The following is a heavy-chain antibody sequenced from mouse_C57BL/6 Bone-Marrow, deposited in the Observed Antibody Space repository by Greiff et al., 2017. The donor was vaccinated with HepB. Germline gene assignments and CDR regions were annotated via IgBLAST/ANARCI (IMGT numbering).Heavy chain of an antibody. J-gene: IGHJ2*01. CDR3: ARGGYSPYY. CDR2: IYPGSGST. CDR1: GYTFTSYW. V-gene: IGHV1-55*01. Sequence: VQLQQSGAELVKPGASVKMSCKASGYTFTSYWITWVKPMPGQGLEWIGDIYPGSGSTNYNEKFKSKATLTVDTSSSTAYMQLSSLTAEDSAVYYCARGGYSPYYWGQGTTLTVSS. D-gene: IGHD2-3*01.